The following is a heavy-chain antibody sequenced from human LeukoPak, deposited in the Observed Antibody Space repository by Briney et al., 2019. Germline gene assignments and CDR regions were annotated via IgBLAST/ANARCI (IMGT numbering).Heavy chain of an antibody. Sequence: GGSLRLSCAASGFTFSSYAMSWVRQAPGKGLEWVSVVYSGGDTYYADSVKGRFSISRDNSKNTLYLQMNSLRAEDTAVYYCARIRGGITGTRALDYWGQGTLVTVSS. CDR1: GFTFSSYA. CDR3: ARIRGGITGTRALDY. CDR2: VYSGGDT. V-gene: IGHV3-66*01. D-gene: IGHD1-7*01. J-gene: IGHJ4*02.